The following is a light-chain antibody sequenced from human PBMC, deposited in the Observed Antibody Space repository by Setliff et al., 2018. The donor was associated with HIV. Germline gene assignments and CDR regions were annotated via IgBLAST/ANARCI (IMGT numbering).Light chain of an antibody. CDR3: SSYTTSSTYV. CDR1: ISDIGSYNF. J-gene: IGLJ1*01. CDR2: DVT. Sequence: QSALTQPASVSGSPGQSITISCTGTISDIGSYNFVSWYQQHPGKAPKLTISDVTKRPSGVSDRFSGSKSGHTASLTISGLQAEDEADYYCSSYTTSSTYVFGPGTKVTVL. V-gene: IGLV2-14*03.